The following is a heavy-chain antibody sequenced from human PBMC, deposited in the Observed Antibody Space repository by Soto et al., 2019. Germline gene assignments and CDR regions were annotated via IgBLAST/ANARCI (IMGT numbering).Heavy chain of an antibody. CDR3: ARDGGYYDSSGYFQH. Sequence: QVQLVQSGAEVKKPGSSVKVSCKASGGTFSSYTISWVRQAPGQGLEWMGRIIPILGIANYAQKFQGRVTITADKSTSTAYMELSSLRPEDTAVYYCARDGGYYDSSGYFQHWGQGTLVTVSS. CDR1: GGTFSSYT. V-gene: IGHV1-69*08. J-gene: IGHJ1*01. CDR2: IIPILGIA. D-gene: IGHD3-22*01.